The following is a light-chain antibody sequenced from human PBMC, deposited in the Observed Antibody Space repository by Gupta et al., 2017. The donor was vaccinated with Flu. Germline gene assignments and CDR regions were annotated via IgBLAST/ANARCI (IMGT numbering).Light chain of an antibody. J-gene: IGKJ5*01. CDR2: GAS. V-gene: IGKV3-20*01. CDR3: HQYGGSPIT. Sequence: EIVLTQSPGTLSLSPGQRATLSCRASQSVSSSLAWYQQKPGQTPRLLIYGASSRATGIPDRFSDSGSGTDFTLTIIILEPQDFAVYYCHQYGGSPITFGQGTRLEIQ. CDR1: QSVSSS.